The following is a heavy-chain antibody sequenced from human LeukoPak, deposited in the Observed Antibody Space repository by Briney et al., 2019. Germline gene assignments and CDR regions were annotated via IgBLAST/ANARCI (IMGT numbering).Heavy chain of an antibody. V-gene: IGHV3-66*01. D-gene: IGHD3-10*01. CDR1: GFTFTKAW. CDR3: ARVGNYYGSGSGGFWFDP. J-gene: IGHJ5*02. CDR2: IYSGGST. Sequence: HPGGSLRLSCEASGFTFTKAWMSWVRQAPGKGLEWVSVIYSGGSTYYADSVKGRFTISRDNSKNTLYLQMNSLRAEDTAVYYCARVGNYYGSGSGGFWFDPWGQGTLVTVSS.